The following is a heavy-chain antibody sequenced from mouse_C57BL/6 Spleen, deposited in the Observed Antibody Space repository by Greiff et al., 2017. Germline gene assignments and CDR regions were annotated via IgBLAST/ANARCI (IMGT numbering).Heavy chain of an antibody. CDR1: GYTFTGYC. V-gene: IGHV1-76*01. J-gene: IGHJ2*01. CDR3: AGDALRSLDY. Sequence: QVQLQQSGAELVRPGASVKLSCKASGYTFTGYCINWVKQRPGQGLEWIARIYPGSGNTYYNEKFKGKATLTAEKSSSTAYMQLSSLTSEYSAVYCCAGDALRSLDYWGQGTTLTVSS. CDR2: IYPGSGNT. D-gene: IGHD1-1*01.